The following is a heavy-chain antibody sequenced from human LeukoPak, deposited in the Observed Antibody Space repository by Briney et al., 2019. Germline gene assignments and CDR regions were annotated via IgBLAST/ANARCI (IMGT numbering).Heavy chain of an antibody. CDR2: IIPILGIA. D-gene: IGHD3-9*01. J-gene: IGHJ6*03. CDR1: GGTFSSYA. V-gene: IGHV1-69*04. CDR3: ARAAVRSYDILPGYPYSYYSSMDV. Sequence: SVKVSCKASGGTFSSYAISWVRQAPGQGLEWMGRIIPILGIANYAQKFQGRVTITTDESTSKAYMELSRLRSEDTAVYYCARAAVRSYDILPGYPYSYYSSMDVWGKGTTVTVSS.